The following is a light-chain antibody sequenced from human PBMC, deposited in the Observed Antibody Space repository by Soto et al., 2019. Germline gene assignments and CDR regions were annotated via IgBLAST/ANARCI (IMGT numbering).Light chain of an antibody. J-gene: IGKJ5*01. CDR1: QSVSSN. CDR3: QQRNYWQVT. Sequence: EIVLTQSPATLSLSPGERATLSCRASQSVSSNLAWYQQKPGQAPRLLIYGASSRATGIPDRFSGSGSGTDFTLTISSLEPEDFAIYYCQQRNYWQVTFGQGTRLEIK. V-gene: IGKV3D-11*02. CDR2: GAS.